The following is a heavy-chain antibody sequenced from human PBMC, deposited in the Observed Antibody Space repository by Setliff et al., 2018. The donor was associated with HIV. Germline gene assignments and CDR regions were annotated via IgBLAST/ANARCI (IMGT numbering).Heavy chain of an antibody. CDR2: INPSGGSA. CDR3: ARDQGDGSGWYGGDY. V-gene: IGHV1-46*01. Sequence: ASVKVSCKASGGTFSSGNAMHWVRQAPGQGLEWMGVINPSGGSAGYAQKFLGRVTLTRDTSTSTVYMDLRSLRSEDTAVYYCARDQGDGSGWYGGDYWGQGTLVTVSS. J-gene: IGHJ4*02. D-gene: IGHD6-19*01. CDR1: GGTFSSGN.